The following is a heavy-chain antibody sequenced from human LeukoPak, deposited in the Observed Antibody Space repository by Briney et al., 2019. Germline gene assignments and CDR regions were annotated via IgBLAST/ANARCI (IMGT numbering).Heavy chain of an antibody. J-gene: IGHJ4*02. D-gene: IGHD3-10*01. CDR3: ATDSRTYYYGSGSYPLNYFDY. Sequence: ASVKVSCKASGYTFTGYYMHWVRQAPGQGLEWMGRINPNSGGTNYAQKLQGRVTMTRDTSISTAYMELSRLRADDTAVYYCATDSRTYYYGSGSYPLNYFDYWGQGTLVTVSS. V-gene: IGHV1-2*06. CDR1: GYTFTGYY. CDR2: INPNSGGT.